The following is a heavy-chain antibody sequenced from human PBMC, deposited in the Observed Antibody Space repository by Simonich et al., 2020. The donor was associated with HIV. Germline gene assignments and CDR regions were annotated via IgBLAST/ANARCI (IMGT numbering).Heavy chain of an antibody. D-gene: IGHD3-3*01. CDR2: INHSGIT. Sequence: QGQLQQWGAGLLKPSETLSLTCAVYGGSFSGYYWSWIRQPPGKGLEWIGEINHSGITNDKSSLNSRATISVDKSKNQFSLKLSSVTAADTAIYYCARRDRELILYFDYWGQGNLVTVSS. CDR3: ARRDRELILYFDY. CDR1: GGSFSGYY. J-gene: IGHJ4*02. V-gene: IGHV4-34*04.